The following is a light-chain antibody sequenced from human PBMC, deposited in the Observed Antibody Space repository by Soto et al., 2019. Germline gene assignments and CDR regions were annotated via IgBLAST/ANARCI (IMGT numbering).Light chain of an antibody. CDR2: DAS. CDR3: QQRSNWPRWT. CDR1: LNVNSY. V-gene: IGKV3-11*01. J-gene: IGKJ1*01. Sequence: VLTQSPATLSFSPGERSTLSCRSSLNVNSYLAWYQQKPGQAPRLLIYDASNRATGIPARFSGSGSGTDFTLTISSLEPEDFAVYYCQQRSNWPRWTFGQGTKVDIK.